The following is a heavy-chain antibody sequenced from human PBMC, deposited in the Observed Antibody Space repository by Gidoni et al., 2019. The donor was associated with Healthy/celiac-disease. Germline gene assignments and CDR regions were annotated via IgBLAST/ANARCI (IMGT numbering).Heavy chain of an antibody. Sequence: VQLVQSGAEVKKPGSSVKVSCKASGGTFSSYAISWVRQAPGQGLEWMGGIIPIFGTANYAQKFQGRVTVTADESTSTAYMELSSLRSEDTAVYYCARDSVWSGYYDIYYYYYRDVWGKGTTVTVSS. D-gene: IGHD3-3*01. V-gene: IGHV1-69*01. CDR1: GGTFSSYA. CDR2: IIPIFGTA. CDR3: ARDSVWSGYYDIYYYYYRDV. J-gene: IGHJ6*03.